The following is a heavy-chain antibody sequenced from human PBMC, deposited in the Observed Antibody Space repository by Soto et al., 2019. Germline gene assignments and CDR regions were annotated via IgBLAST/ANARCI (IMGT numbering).Heavy chain of an antibody. J-gene: IGHJ4*02. CDR3: ARDGNWMVRGVIDY. CDR2: ISSSSSYI. V-gene: IGHV3-21*01. CDR1: GFTFSSYS. Sequence: EVQLVESGGGLVKPGGSLRLSCAASGFTFSSYSMNWVRQAPGKGLEWVSSISSSSSYIYYADSVKGRFTISRDNAKNALYLQMNSLRAEDTAVYYCARDGNWMVRGVIDYWGQGTLVTVSS. D-gene: IGHD3-10*01.